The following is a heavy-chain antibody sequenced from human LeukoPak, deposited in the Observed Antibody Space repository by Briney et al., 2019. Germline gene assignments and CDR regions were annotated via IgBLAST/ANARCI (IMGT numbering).Heavy chain of an antibody. V-gene: IGHV3-49*04. D-gene: IGHD3-3*01. J-gene: IGHJ4*02. CDR1: GFTFGDYA. Sequence: GGSLRLSCTASGFTFGDYAMSWVRQAPGKGLEWVGFIRSKAYGGTTEYAASVKGRFTISRDDSKSIAYLQMNSLETEDTAVYYCTRDDFWSGYPYYFDYWGQGTLVTVSS. CDR3: TRDDFWSGYPYYFDY. CDR2: IRSKAYGGTT.